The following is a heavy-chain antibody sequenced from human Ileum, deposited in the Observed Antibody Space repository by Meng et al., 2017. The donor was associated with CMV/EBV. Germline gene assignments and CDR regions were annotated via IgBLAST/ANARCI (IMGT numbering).Heavy chain of an antibody. CDR2: IFYSGIA. CDR3: ARDGPYRSGLDY. J-gene: IGHJ4*02. D-gene: IGHD3-10*01. CDR1: VGYNSSSIYY. Sequence: SGSGGGTLSEHLSLTCFVCVGYNSSSIYYWGGSSRPAGKGLEWIGTIFYSGIAFYNLSLQSRASKSLDTSKFQFSLKLNSVSVTDTAVDYWARDGPYRSGLDYWGQGTLVTVSS. V-gene: IGHV4-39*07.